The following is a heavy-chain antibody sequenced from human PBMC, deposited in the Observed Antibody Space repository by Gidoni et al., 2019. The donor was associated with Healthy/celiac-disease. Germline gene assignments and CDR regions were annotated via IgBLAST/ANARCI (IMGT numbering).Heavy chain of an antibody. V-gene: IGHV3-30*18. D-gene: IGHD5-12*01. CDR2: ISYDGSNK. CDR1: GFTFSSYG. J-gene: IGHJ6*02. Sequence: QVQLVESGGGVVQPGRSLRLSCAASGFTFSSYGIHWVRQAPGKGLEWVAVISYDGSNKYYADSVKGRFTISRDNSKNTLYLQMNSLRAEDTAVYYCAKGRHSGYDSWYRDGMDVWGQGTTVTVSS. CDR3: AKGRHSGYDSWYRDGMDV.